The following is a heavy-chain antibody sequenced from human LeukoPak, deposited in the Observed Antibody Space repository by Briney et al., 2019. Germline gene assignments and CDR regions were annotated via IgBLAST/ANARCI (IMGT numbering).Heavy chain of an antibody. CDR1: GFPYCGSA. J-gene: IGHJ4*02. D-gene: IGHD1-26*01. CDR2: IKSKTGGGTA. V-gene: IGHV3-15*07. Sequence: KTGGPLRLPCTASGFPYCGSAAQGARQASGKGRVGVSRIKSKTGGGTAAYAASVTGRFTISRDDSKNTLYLQLTSLKTEDTAVYYCATEWANDGTYYFDYWGQGTLVAVSS. CDR3: ATEWANDGTYYFDY.